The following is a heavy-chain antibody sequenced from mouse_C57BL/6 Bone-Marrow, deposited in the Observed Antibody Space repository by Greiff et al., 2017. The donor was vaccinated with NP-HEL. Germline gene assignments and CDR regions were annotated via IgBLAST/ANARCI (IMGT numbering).Heavy chain of an antibody. D-gene: IGHD4-1*02. CDR2: IYPGNSDT. J-gene: IGHJ3*01. CDR1: GYTFTSYW. CDR3: TRPLNWDRFAY. Sequence: DVKLQESGTVLARPGASVKMSCKTSGYTFTSYWMHWVKQRPGQGLEWIGAIYPGNSDTSYNQKFKGKAKLTAVTSASTAYMELSSLTNEDSAVYYCTRPLNWDRFAYWGQGTLVTVSA. V-gene: IGHV1-5*01.